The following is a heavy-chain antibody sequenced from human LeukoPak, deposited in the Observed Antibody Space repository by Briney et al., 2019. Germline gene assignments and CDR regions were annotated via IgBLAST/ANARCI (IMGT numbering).Heavy chain of an antibody. CDR2: IIPILGIA. J-gene: IGHJ4*02. V-gene: IGHV1-69*02. Sequence: SVKVSCKASGYTFTSYYMHWVRQAPGQGLEWMGRIIPILGIANYAQKFQGRVTITADKSTSTAYMELSSLRSEDTAVYYCASCVVRGVTYFDYWGQGTLVTVSS. D-gene: IGHD3-10*01. CDR3: ASCVVRGVTYFDY. CDR1: GYTFTSYY.